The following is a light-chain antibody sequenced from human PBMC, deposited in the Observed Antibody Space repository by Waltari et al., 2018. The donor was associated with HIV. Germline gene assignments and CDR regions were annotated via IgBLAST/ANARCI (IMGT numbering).Light chain of an antibody. V-gene: IGLV1-40*01. CDR3: QSYDSSLSGPV. CDR1: SSHIGAGHE. J-gene: IGLJ3*02. Sequence: QSVLTQPPSVSGAPGQRVTFSCTGSSSHIGAGHEVHWYQQLPGTDPKLLIYGNNNRPSGVPDRFSGSKSGTSASLAITGLQAEDEGDYYCQSYDSSLSGPVFGGGTKLTVL. CDR2: GNN.